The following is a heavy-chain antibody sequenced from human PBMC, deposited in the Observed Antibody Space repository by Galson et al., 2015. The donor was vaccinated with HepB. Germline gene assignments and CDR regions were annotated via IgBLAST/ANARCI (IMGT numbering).Heavy chain of an antibody. J-gene: IGHJ4*02. CDR3: ARQYSSSSSFDY. CDR2: IDPSDSYT. D-gene: IGHD6-6*01. V-gene: IGHV5-10-1*01. CDR1: GYSFTTYW. Sequence: QSGAEVKKPGESLRISCKGSGYSFTTYWITWVRQMPGKGLEWMGRIDPSDSYTNNSPSFQGHVTISADKSISTAYLQWSSLKASDTAMYYCARQYSSSSSFDYWGQGTLVTVS.